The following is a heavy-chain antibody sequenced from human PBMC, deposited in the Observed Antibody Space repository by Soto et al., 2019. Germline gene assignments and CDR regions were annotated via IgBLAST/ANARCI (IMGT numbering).Heavy chain of an antibody. CDR3: ARDRGIFGVVKI. Sequence: ASVKVSCKASGYTFTSYDINWVRQATGQGLEWMGWMNPNSGNTGYAQKFQGRVTMTRNTSISTAYMELSSLRSEDTAVYYCARDRGIFGVVKIWGQGTLVTVPS. J-gene: IGHJ4*02. CDR2: MNPNSGNT. D-gene: IGHD3-3*01. V-gene: IGHV1-8*01. CDR1: GYTFTSYD.